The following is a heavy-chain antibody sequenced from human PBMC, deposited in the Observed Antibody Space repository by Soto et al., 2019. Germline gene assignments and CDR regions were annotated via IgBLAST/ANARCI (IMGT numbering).Heavy chain of an antibody. CDR3: ARVAKYYGDYLSAFDI. V-gene: IGHV3-30-3*01. CDR1: GFTFSSYA. J-gene: IGHJ3*02. Sequence: QVQLVESGGGVVQPGRSLRLSCAASGFTFSSYARHWVRQAPGKGLEWVAVISYDGSNKYYADSVKGRFTISRDNSKNTLYLQMNSLRAEDTAVYYCARVAKYYGDYLSAFDIWGQGTMVTVSS. CDR2: ISYDGSNK. D-gene: IGHD4-17*01.